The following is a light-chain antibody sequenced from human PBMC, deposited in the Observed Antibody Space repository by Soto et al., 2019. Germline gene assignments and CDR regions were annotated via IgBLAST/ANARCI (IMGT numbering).Light chain of an antibody. CDR2: GAS. Sequence: EAVLTQSPGTLSLSPGERATLSCRASQIFSSDYLAWYQQKPGQAPRLLIYGASTRATHIPDRFSGSGSGTDFTLTISRLEPEDSAVYLCQQYGDSPSTFGQGTKVDIK. J-gene: IGKJ2*01. V-gene: IGKV3-20*01. CDR3: QQYGDSPST. CDR1: QIFSSDY.